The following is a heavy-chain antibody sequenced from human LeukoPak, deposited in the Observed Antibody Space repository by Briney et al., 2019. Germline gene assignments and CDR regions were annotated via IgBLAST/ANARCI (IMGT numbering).Heavy chain of an antibody. J-gene: IGHJ3*02. Sequence: GASVKVSCKASGGTFSSYAISWVRQAPGQGLEWMGGIIPIFGTANYAQKSQGRVTITADESTSTAYMELSSLRSEDTAVYYCARRYCSSTSCYDDAFDIWGQGTMVTVSS. D-gene: IGHD2-2*01. V-gene: IGHV1-69*13. CDR3: ARRYCSSTSCYDDAFDI. CDR1: GGTFSSYA. CDR2: IIPIFGTA.